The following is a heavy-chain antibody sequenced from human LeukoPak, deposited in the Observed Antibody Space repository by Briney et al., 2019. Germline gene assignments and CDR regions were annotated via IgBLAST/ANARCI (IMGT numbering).Heavy chain of an antibody. V-gene: IGHV3-66*01. CDR1: GFSVSNNY. D-gene: IGHD2-15*01. Sequence: GGSLRLSCAASGFSVSNNYMSWVRQAPGKGLEWVSVIYSGGSTFYADSVKGRFTISRDNSKNTLYLQMSSLRAEDTAVYYCASDSYSPEYFQHWGQGTLVTVSS. J-gene: IGHJ1*01. CDR3: ASDSYSPEYFQH. CDR2: IYSGGST.